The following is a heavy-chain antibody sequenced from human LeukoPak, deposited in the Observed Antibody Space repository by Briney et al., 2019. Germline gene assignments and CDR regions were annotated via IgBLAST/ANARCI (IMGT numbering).Heavy chain of an antibody. D-gene: IGHD3-9*01. J-gene: IGHJ4*02. CDR3: ARDSSDVLTGYYHF. CDR1: GYTFTSYD. Sequence: ASVKVSCKASGYTFTSYDINWVRQATGQGLEWMGWINPNSGRTNYAPKFQGRVTLTTDTSISTAYMELSSLISGDTALYFCARDSSDVLTGYYHFWGQGTLVTVSS. V-gene: IGHV1-2*02. CDR2: INPNSGRT.